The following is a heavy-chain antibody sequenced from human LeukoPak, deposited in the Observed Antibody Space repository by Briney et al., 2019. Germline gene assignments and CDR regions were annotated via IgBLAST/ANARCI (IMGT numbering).Heavy chain of an antibody. CDR2: IYYSGST. D-gene: IGHD3-10*01. Sequence: PSETLSLTCTVSGGSISSSSYYWGWIRQPPGKGLEWIGSIYYSGSTYYNPSLKSRVTISVDTSKNQSSLKLSSVTAADTAVYYCASVRRRFGDLSKYYSYYYMDVWGKGTTVTISS. CDR3: ASVRRRFGDLSKYYSYYYMDV. CDR1: GGSISSSSYY. V-gene: IGHV4-39*01. J-gene: IGHJ6*03.